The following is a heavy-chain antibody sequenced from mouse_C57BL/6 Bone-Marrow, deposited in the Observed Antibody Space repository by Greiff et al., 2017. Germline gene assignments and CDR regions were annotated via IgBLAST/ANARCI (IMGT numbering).Heavy chain of an antibody. J-gene: IGHJ3*01. Sequence: EVQLVESGPGLVKPSQSLSLTCSVTGYSITSGYYWNWIRQFPGNKLEWMGYISYDGSNNYNPSLKNRIPITRDTSKNQFFLKLNSVTTEDTATYYCARVFYYYGSSYLGFAYWGQGTLVTVSA. CDR3: ARVFYYYGSSYLGFAY. CDR1: GYSITSGYY. CDR2: ISYDGSN. V-gene: IGHV3-6*01. D-gene: IGHD1-1*01.